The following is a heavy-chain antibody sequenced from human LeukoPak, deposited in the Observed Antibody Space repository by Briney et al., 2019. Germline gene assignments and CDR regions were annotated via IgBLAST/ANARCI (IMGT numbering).Heavy chain of an antibody. CDR1: GFTFSSYN. D-gene: IGHD7-27*01. CDR2: ISSGSSYI. Sequence: GGSLRLSCAASGFTFSSYNMNWVRQAPGKGLEWVSSISSGSSYIYYADSVKGRFTISRDNAKNSLYLQMNSLRAEDTAVYYCARDPELGMPPLEYYYYYMDVWGKGTTVTISS. CDR3: ARDPELGMPPLEYYYYYMDV. J-gene: IGHJ6*03. V-gene: IGHV3-21*01.